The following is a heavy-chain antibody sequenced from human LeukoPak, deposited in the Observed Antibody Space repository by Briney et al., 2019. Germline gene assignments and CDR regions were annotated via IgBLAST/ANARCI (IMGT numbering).Heavy chain of an antibody. CDR3: ATDSGSYHSYYFDY. J-gene: IGHJ4*02. V-gene: IGHV1-24*01. CDR1: GYTLTELS. D-gene: IGHD1-26*01. Sequence: ASVKVSCKVSGYTLTELSMHWVRQAPGKGLEWMGGFDPEDGETIYAQKFQGRVTMTEDTSTDTPYMELSSLRSEDTAVYYCATDSGSYHSYYFDYWGQGTLVTVSS. CDR2: FDPEDGET.